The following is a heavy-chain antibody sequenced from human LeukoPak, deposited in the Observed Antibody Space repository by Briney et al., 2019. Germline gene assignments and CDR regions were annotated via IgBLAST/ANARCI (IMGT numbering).Heavy chain of an antibody. CDR1: GYTFTSYG. V-gene: IGHV1-18*01. CDR2: ISAYNGNT. J-gene: IGHJ6*02. Sequence: GASVKVSCKASGYTFTSYGISWVRQAPGQGLEWMGWISAYNGNTNYAQKLQGRVTMTTDTSTSTAYMELRSLRSDDTAVYYCARVGAGRCFDWPRSNYYYGMDVWGQGTTVTVSS. D-gene: IGHD3-9*01. CDR3: ARVGAGRCFDWPRSNYYYGMDV.